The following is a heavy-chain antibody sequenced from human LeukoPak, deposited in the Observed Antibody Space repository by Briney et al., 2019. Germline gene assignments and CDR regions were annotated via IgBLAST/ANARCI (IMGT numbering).Heavy chain of an antibody. CDR3: ATGIAAAGRWFDP. CDR1: GWSFSGYY. V-gene: IGHV4-34*01. CDR2: INHNGST. D-gene: IGHD6-13*01. Sequence: SETLSLTCAVYGWSFSGYYWSWIRQPPGKGLDWIGEINHNGSTNYHPSLKSRVTISVDTSKNQFSLKLSSVTAADTAVYYCATGIAAAGRWFDPWGQGTLVTVSS. J-gene: IGHJ5*02.